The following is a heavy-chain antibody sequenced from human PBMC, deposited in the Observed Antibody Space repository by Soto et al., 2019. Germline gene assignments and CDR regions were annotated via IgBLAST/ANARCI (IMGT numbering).Heavy chain of an antibody. D-gene: IGHD3-10*01. V-gene: IGHV4-61*01. J-gene: IGHJ5*02. CDR2: IYYSGST. Sequence: QVQLQESGPGLVKPSETLSLTCTVSGGSVSSGSYYWSWIRQPPGKGLEWIGYIYYSGSTNYNPPLKSRITISVDTSKHQFSLKLSSVTAADTAVYYCARTYGSGSYYKDNNWFDPWGQGTLVTVSS. CDR3: ARTYGSGSYYKDNNWFDP. CDR1: GGSVSSGSYY.